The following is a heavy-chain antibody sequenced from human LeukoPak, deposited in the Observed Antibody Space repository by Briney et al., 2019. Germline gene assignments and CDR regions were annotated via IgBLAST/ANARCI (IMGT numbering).Heavy chain of an antibody. CDR2: VSANGGTT. J-gene: IGHJ4*02. CDR1: GFTFSSYA. V-gene: IGHV3-23*01. Sequence: PGRSLRLSCAASGFTFSSYAMHWVRQAPGKGLEWVSAVSANGGTTHYADSVKGRFTTSRDNSKNTLSLQMNSLRAEDTAVYYCAKSYNGYESKPDYWGQGTLVTVSS. D-gene: IGHD5-12*01. CDR3: AKSYNGYESKPDY.